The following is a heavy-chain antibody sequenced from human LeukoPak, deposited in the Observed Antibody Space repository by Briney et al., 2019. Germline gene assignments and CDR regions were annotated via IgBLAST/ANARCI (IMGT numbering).Heavy chain of an antibody. J-gene: IGHJ4*02. CDR1: GFTFSAYA. CDR3: VPKGTEGY. CDR2: ISPDGTST. V-gene: IGHV3-64D*06. Sequence: PGGSLRLSCSASGFTFSAYAMHWVRQAPGKRLEHVSAISPDGTSTYYADSVRGRFSISRDNSKNTLYPQMSSLRAEDTAVYYCVPKGTEGYWGQGTLVTVSS.